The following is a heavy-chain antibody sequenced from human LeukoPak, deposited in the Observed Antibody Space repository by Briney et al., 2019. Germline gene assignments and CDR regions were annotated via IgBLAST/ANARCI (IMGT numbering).Heavy chain of an antibody. CDR2: VYSSGST. Sequence: NPSETLSLTCTVSGGSVSSDSFYWSWIRQPPGKGLEWIGNVYSSGSTNYNPSLKSRVTISVDTSKNQFSLKLNSVTAADTAVHYCGIEVRGVIVLWGQGTLVTVSS. CDR3: GIEVRGVIVL. D-gene: IGHD3-10*01. J-gene: IGHJ4*02. V-gene: IGHV4-61*01. CDR1: GGSVSSDSFY.